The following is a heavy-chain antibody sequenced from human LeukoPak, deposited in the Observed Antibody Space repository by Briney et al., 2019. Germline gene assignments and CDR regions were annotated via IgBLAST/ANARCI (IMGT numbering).Heavy chain of an antibody. J-gene: IGHJ3*02. CDR3: ARDLGIAVVTGAFDI. CDR1: GLTFSDHY. Sequence: GGSLRLSCAASGLTFSDHYMDWVRQAPGKGLEWVSSISSSSSYIYYADSVKGRFTISRDNAKNSLYLQMNGLRAEDTAVYYCARDLGIAVVTGAFDIWGQGTMVTVSS. D-gene: IGHD6-19*01. V-gene: IGHV3-21*01. CDR2: ISSSSSYI.